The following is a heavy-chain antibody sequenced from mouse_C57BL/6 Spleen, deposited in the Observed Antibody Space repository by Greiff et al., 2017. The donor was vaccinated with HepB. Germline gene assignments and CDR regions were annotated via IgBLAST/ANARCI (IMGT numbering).Heavy chain of an antibody. V-gene: IGHV5-17*01. J-gene: IGHJ3*01. Sequence: DVHLVESGGGLVKPGGSLKLSCAASGFTFSDYGMHWVRQAPEKGLEWVAYISSGSSTIYYADTVKGRFTISRDNAKNTLFLQMTSLRSEDTAMYYCAELGEVFAYWCQGTLVTVSA. CDR1: GFTFSDYG. CDR3: AELGEVFAY. CDR2: ISSGSSTI. D-gene: IGHD4-1*01.